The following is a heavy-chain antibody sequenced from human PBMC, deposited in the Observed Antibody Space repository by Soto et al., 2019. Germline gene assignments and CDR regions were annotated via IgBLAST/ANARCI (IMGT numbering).Heavy chain of an antibody. CDR2: ISRSGGST. CDR1: GFTFSSYA. CDR3: AKNYFFDC. D-gene: IGHD3-10*01. Sequence: GGSLRLSCEASGFTFSSYAMSWVRQAPGKGLEWVSSISRSGGSTNYADSVKDRFTISRDDSKNILSLQMNSLRAEDTAIYYCAKNYFFDCWGKGTLVTVP. V-gene: IGHV3-23*01. J-gene: IGHJ4*02.